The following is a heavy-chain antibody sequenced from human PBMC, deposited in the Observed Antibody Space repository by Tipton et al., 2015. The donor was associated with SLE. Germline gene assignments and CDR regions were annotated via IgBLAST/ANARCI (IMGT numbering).Heavy chain of an antibody. J-gene: IGHJ2*01. CDR1: GDSLSGQY. D-gene: IGHD5-18*01. CDR2: VFRGGST. Sequence: TLSLTCSVYGDSLSGQYWSWIRQPPGKGLEWIGEVFRGGSTNYSPSLESRVTITVDMSKNQFSLRLISVTVADTAVYYCARTAGRSVKLWYFDLWGRGTLVTVSS. V-gene: IGHV4-34*12. CDR3: ARTAGRSVKLWYFDL.